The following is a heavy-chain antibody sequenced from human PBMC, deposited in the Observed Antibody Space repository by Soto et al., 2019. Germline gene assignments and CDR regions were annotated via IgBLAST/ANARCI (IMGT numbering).Heavy chain of an antibody. CDR2: MNPNSGNT. D-gene: IGHD4-4*01. Sequence: ASVKVSCKASGYTFTSYDINWVRQATGQGLEWMGWMNPNSGNTGYAQKFQGRVTMTRNTSISTAYMELSSLRSEDTAVYYCAKHDVRYSNSYYYYGMDVWGQGTTVTVSS. J-gene: IGHJ6*02. CDR1: GYTFTSYD. V-gene: IGHV1-8*01. CDR3: AKHDVRYSNSYYYYGMDV.